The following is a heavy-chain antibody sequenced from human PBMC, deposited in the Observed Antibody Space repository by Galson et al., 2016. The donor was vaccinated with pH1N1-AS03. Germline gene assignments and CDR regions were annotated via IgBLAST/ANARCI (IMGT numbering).Heavy chain of an antibody. D-gene: IGHD3-3*01. CDR2: ISTNTGDT. CDR3: AREGIVAQFMEWYLFY. J-gene: IGHJ4*02. Sequence: SCKASGYRFKDYAINWVRQAPGQGPEWMGWISTNTGDTKLAQGFAGRFVFSLDASVSTAYLQITSLKAEDTAIYYCAREGIVAQFMEWYLFYWGQGTQLTVSS. CDR1: GYRFKDYA. V-gene: IGHV7-4-1*02.